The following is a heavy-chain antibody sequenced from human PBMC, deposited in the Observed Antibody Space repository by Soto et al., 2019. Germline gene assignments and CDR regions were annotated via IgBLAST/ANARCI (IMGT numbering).Heavy chain of an antibody. Sequence: QVQLVQSGAEVKKPGASVQVSCKASGYTLTGHYIHWVRQAPGQGPEWMGEISPVTGGAKYAQKLQGSVTITRDTSNTIVHMKLTNLSPDDTAVYYCGRGRSGELVVFYWGQGTLVSVSS. V-gene: IGHV1-2*02. CDR1: GYTLTGHY. J-gene: IGHJ4*01. CDR2: ISPVTGGA. D-gene: IGHD1-7*01. CDR3: GRGRSGELVVFY.